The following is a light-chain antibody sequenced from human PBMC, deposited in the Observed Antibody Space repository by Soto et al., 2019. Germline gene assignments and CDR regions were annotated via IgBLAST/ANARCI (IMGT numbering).Light chain of an antibody. Sequence: QSALTQPASVSGSPGPSISISCTRTSSDIGDYNFVSWYQHHPGKAPKVIIYEVSNRPSGVSHRFAGSKSGNTASLTIPGLQTEDEADYYCSSYKYDTVIPFVFGSGTKVTVL. CDR3: SSYKYDTVIPFV. CDR1: SSDIGDYNF. V-gene: IGLV2-14*01. J-gene: IGLJ1*01. CDR2: EVS.